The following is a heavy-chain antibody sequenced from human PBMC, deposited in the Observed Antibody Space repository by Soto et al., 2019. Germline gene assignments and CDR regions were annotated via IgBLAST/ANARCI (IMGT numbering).Heavy chain of an antibody. V-gene: IGHV3-9*01. CDR1: GFTFDDSA. D-gene: IGHD7-27*01. J-gene: IGHJ4*01. CDR2: ISWNGDRI. CDR3: AKETQSNLGTGGFDS. Sequence: PGGSLRLSCSASGFTFDDSAMHWVRQAPGKGLEWVSGISWNGDRIEYADSVKGRFTISRDNAKNSLYLQANSLRVDDTAVYYCAKETQSNLGTGGFDSWGHGTLGTVSS.